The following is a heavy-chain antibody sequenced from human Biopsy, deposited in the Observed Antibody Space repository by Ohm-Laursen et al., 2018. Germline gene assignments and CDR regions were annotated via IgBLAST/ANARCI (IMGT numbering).Heavy chain of an antibody. J-gene: IGHJ4*02. CDR1: GYTFSSYN. D-gene: IGHD3-10*01. CDR2: INPNSGAT. CDR3: ARDRMTDVFGGPTRTDVFDS. V-gene: IGHV1-2*02. Sequence: ASVKVSCKPLGYTFSSYNVHWVRQSPGQGLEWMGWINPNSGATNSAQKFRDRVTLTRDTSISAVYIDLRRLKSDDAAIYYCARDRMTDVFGGPTRTDVFDSWGQGTPVTVSS.